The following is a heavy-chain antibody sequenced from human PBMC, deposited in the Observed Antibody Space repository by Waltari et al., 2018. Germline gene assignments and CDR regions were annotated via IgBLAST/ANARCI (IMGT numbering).Heavy chain of an antibody. D-gene: IGHD2-15*01. V-gene: IGHV1-2*02. CDR3: ARGGSFLGYCSGGSCYFDY. CDR2: INPNSGGT. J-gene: IGHJ4*02. Sequence: QVQLVQSGAEVKKPGASVKVSCKASGYTFTGYYMHWVRQPPGQGLEWMGWINPNSGGTNYAQKFQGRVTMTRDTSISTAYMGLSRLRSDDTAVYYCARGGSFLGYCSGGSCYFDYWGQGTLVTVSS. CDR1: GYTFTGYY.